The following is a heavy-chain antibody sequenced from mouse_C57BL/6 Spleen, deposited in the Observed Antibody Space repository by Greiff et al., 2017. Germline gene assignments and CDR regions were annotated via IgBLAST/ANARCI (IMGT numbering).Heavy chain of an antibody. D-gene: IGHD1-1*01. CDR2: ISDGGSYT. CDR3: ARDPHYGNYFDY. CDR1: GFTFSSYA. Sequence: VQLKESGGGLVKPGGSLKLSCAASGFTFSSYAMSWVRQTPEKRLEWVATISDGGSYTYYPDNVKGRFTISRDNAKNNLYLQMSHLKSEDTAMYYCARDPHYGNYFDYWGQGTTLTVSS. J-gene: IGHJ2*01. V-gene: IGHV5-4*01.